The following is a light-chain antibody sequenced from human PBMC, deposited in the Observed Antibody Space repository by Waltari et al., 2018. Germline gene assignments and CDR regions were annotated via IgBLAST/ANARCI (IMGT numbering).Light chain of an antibody. CDR1: QSVTNA. CDR2: GAS. CDR3: QQRGNRPGT. Sequence: EIVLTQSPDTLSLSPGERATLSCRASQSVTNALAWYQQKPGQAPRLLIYGASNRATGVPARFSGSGSGTDFTLTISSLEPEDVAVYYCQQRGNRPGTFGQGTKVEIK. V-gene: IGKV3-11*01. J-gene: IGKJ1*01.